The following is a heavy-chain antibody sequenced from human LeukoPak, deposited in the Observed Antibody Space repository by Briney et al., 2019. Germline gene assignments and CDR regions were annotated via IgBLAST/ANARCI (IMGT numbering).Heavy chain of an antibody. CDR3: AKNPGDYCSSTSCYIYMDV. Sequence: PGGSLRLSCAASGFTFSSYGMHWVRQAPGKGLEWVAFIRYDGSNKYYADSVKGRFTISRDNSKNTLYLQMNSLRAEDTAAYYCAKNPGDYCSSTSCYIYMDVWGKGTTVTVSS. CDR1: GFTFSSYG. J-gene: IGHJ6*03. D-gene: IGHD2-2*02. V-gene: IGHV3-30*02. CDR2: IRYDGSNK.